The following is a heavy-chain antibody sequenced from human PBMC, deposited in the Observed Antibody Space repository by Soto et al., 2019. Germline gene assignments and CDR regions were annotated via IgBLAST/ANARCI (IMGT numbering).Heavy chain of an antibody. V-gene: IGHV3-74*01. CDR1: GFTFSNYW. J-gene: IGHJ5*02. D-gene: IGHD3-10*01. CDR3: ASLAGGSGSYYNVRGASWFAP. CDR2: ISSDGSST. Sequence: PGGALRLSCAASGFTFSNYWMHGGRQAPWKGLVWVSRISSDGSSTNYADSVKGRFTISRDNAKNTLYLQMNSLRAEDTAVYYCASLAGGSGSYYNVRGASWFAPRARGTLVPVSS.